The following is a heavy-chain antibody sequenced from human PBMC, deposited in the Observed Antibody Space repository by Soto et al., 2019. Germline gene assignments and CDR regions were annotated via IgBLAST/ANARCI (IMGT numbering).Heavy chain of an antibody. CDR1: GGSITSDYSC. CDR2: IFDSGTT. J-gene: IGHJ4*02. CDR3: ARGPSGDKVHY. Sequence: QVQLQESGPGLVKPSQTLSLTCTVSGGSITSDYSCWSWIRQPPGEGLEWIGHIFDSGTTYTNPSLRSHVAISLATPKNHFSLTLSSVTAADTAVYYCARGPSGDKVHYWGQGALVTVSS. V-gene: IGHV4-30-4*01. D-gene: IGHD7-27*01.